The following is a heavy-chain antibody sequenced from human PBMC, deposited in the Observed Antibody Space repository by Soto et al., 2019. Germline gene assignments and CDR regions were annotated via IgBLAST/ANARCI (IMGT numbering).Heavy chain of an antibody. V-gene: IGHV2-5*02. CDR2: IYWDDSK. Sequence: QITLKESGPPLVKPTQTLTLTCTFSGFSLTTGRVGVGWIRQPPGEALEWLAVIYWDDSKTYRPSLESRLTITKDTSIAQVALTMTNMDSLDTATYYCARAYGGRSRYWGQGTLVTVSS. D-gene: IGHD1-26*01. J-gene: IGHJ4*02. CDR1: GFSLTTGRVG. CDR3: ARAYGGRSRY.